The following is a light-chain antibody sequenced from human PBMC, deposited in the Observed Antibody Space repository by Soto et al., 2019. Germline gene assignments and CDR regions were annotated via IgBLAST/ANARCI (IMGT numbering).Light chain of an antibody. CDR1: QSISSN. J-gene: IGKJ4*01. Sequence: IVLTQSQATLSVSPGEGATLSCRASQSISSNLAWYQQKPGQAPRLVIFDASTRATGIPDRFTGRGSGTEFTLTISSLQSEDSAVYFCQQYNDWPPITFGGGTKVDIK. CDR3: QQYNDWPPIT. CDR2: DAS. V-gene: IGKV3-15*01.